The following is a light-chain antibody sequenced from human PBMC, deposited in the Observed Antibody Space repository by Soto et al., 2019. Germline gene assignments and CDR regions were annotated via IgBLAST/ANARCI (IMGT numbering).Light chain of an antibody. CDR1: QSVTTR. V-gene: IGKV3-20*01. J-gene: IGKJ5*01. Sequence: IVLTPSPGTPSLSPGERVTLSCRASQSVTTRLAWYQHKPGQAPMLLMSGASNRASGVPVRFSGSGSGTDFTLTISRLEPEDFAVYYCQQYGSSLFTFGQGTRLEI. CDR2: GAS. CDR3: QQYGSSLFT.